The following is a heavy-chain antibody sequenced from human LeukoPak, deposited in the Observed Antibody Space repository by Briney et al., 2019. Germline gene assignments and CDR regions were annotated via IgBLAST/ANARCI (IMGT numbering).Heavy chain of an antibody. V-gene: IGHV3-72*01. D-gene: IGHD1-1*01. Sequence: GGSLRLSCAASGFTFSDHYMDWVRQAPGKGLEWVGRSRNKARSYTTSYAASVKDRFTISRDDSKKSVDLQMSSLKSEDTAVYYCARVKKENGGTTNFDYWGQGTLVTVSS. CDR2: SRNKARSYTT. J-gene: IGHJ4*02. CDR1: GFTFSDHY. CDR3: ARVKKENGGTTNFDY.